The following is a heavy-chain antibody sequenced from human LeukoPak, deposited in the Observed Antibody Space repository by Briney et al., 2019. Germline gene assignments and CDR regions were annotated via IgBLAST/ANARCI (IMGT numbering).Heavy chain of an antibody. CDR3: ARDPSSKAAAGRGDY. CDR1: GFTFGNFG. J-gene: IGHJ4*02. CDR2: IWYDGSND. Sequence: GRSLRLSCVTSGFTFGNFGMYWVRQTPDKGLEWVAVIWYDGSNDDYADSVKGRSTISRDNSKSTLYLQMNSLRAEDAAVYYCARDPSSKAAAGRGDYWGQGTLVTVSS. D-gene: IGHD6-13*01. V-gene: IGHV3-33*01.